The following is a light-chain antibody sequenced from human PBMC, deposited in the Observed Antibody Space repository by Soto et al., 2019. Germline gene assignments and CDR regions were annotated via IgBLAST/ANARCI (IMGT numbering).Light chain of an antibody. J-gene: IGKJ1*01. Sequence: IQLTQSPSSLSASVGDRVTITCRASQGISSYLAWYQQKPGKAPKLLIYAASTLQSGVPSRFRGSGAGTDFTLTISRLQPKDFATCYCQQLNSYPPQFGQGTKVEIK. CDR2: AAS. CDR3: QQLNSYPPQ. CDR1: QGISSY. V-gene: IGKV1-9*01.